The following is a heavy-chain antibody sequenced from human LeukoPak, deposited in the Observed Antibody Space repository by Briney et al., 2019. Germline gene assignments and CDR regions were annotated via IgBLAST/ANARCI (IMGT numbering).Heavy chain of an antibody. J-gene: IGHJ4*02. CDR1: GFTFSSYE. D-gene: IGHD3-10*01. Sequence: GGSLRLSCAASGFTFSSYEMNWVRLAPGKGLEWVSYISSSGSTIYYADSVKGRFTISRDNAKNSLYLQMNSLRAEDTAVYYCARDPTSGDVYGSGKNPLVDYWGQGTLVTVSS. CDR3: ARDPTSGDVYGSGKNPLVDY. CDR2: ISSSGSTI. V-gene: IGHV3-48*03.